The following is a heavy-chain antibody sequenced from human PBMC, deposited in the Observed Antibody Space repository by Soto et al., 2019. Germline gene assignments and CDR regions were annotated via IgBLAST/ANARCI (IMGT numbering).Heavy chain of an antibody. CDR3: ARVEFSGYYDITTGYYYFDY. CDR2: ISAYNGNT. J-gene: IGHJ4*02. D-gene: IGHD3-9*01. V-gene: IGHV1-18*01. Sequence: ASLKGSCKGAGYTFTGDVVSWGRQATGQGLEWMGWISAYNGNTNYAQKLQGRVTMTTDTSTSTAYMELRSLRSDDTAVYYCARVEFSGYYDITTGYYYFDYWGQGTLVTVSS. CDR1: GYTFTGDV.